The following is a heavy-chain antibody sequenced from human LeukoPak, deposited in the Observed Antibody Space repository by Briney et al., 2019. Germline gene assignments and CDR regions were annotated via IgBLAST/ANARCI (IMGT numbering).Heavy chain of an antibody. CDR1: GGSISSYY. J-gene: IGHJ3*02. D-gene: IGHD3-9*01. CDR2: IYTSGST. Sequence: PSETLSLTCTVSGGSISSYYWSWIRQPAGKGLEWIGRIYTSGSTNYNPSLKSRVTMSVDTSKNQFSLKLSSVTAADTAVYYCARQLRYFDWLLSPWNAFDIWGQGTMVTASS. CDR3: ARQLRYFDWLLSPWNAFDI. V-gene: IGHV4-4*07.